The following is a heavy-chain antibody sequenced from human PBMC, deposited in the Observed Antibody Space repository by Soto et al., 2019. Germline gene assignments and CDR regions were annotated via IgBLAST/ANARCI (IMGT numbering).Heavy chain of an antibody. CDR1: GGSISSDGYY. V-gene: IGHV4-61*08. CDR2: IYYSGST. J-gene: IGHJ6*02. CDR3: ARPLYSYGPMDV. D-gene: IGHD5-18*01. Sequence: SETLSLTCTVSGGSISSDGYYWSWIRQHPGKGLEWIGYIYYSGSTYYNPSLKSRVTISVDTSKNQFSLKLSSVTAADTAVYYCARPLYSYGPMDVWGQGTTVTVS.